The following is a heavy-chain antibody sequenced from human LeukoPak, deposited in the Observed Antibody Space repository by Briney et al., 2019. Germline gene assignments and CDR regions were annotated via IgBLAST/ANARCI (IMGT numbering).Heavy chain of an antibody. CDR2: INPNSGGT. Sequence: ASVKVSCKASGYTFTGYYMRWVRQAPGQGLEWMGWINPNSGGTNYAQKFQGRVTMTRDTSISTAYMELTRLRSDDTAVYYCARGGLRVMVYRLYYMDVWGKGTTVTVSS. J-gene: IGHJ6*03. CDR3: ARGGLRVMVYRLYYMDV. V-gene: IGHV1-2*02. D-gene: IGHD2-8*01. CDR1: GYTFTGYY.